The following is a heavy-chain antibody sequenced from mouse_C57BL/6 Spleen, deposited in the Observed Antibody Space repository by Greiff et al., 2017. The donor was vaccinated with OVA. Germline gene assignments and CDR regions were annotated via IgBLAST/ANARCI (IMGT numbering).Heavy chain of an antibody. J-gene: IGHJ1*03. D-gene: IGHD1-1*01. CDR3: ARGGDYYGSSHWYFDV. CDR1: GYSFTDYN. CDR2: INPNYGTT. Sequence: EVQLQESGPELVKPGASVKISCKASGYSFTDYNMNWVKQSTGKSLEWIGVINPNYGTTSYNQKFKGKATLTVDQSSSTAYMQLNSLTSEDSAVYYCARGGDYYGSSHWYFDVWGTGTTVTVSS. V-gene: IGHV1-39*01.